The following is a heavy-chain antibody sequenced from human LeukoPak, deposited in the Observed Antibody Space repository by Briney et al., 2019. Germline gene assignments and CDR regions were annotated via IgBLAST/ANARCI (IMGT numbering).Heavy chain of an antibody. Sequence: SETLSLTCTVSGGSISSYYWSWIRQPPGKGLEWIGYIYYSGSTNYNPSLKSRVTISVDTSKNQFSLNLSSVTAADTAVYYCVAYYDTAFDIWGQGTMVTVSS. D-gene: IGHD3-22*01. V-gene: IGHV4-59*01. CDR3: VAYYDTAFDI. CDR2: IYYSGST. CDR1: GGSISSYY. J-gene: IGHJ3*02.